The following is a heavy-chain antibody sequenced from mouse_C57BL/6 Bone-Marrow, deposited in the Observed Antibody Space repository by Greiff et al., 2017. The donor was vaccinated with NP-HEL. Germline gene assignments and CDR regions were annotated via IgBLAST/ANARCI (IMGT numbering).Heavy chain of an antibody. CDR1: GFSLTSYG. CDR3: ANEIYYDYDGGFAY. V-gene: IGHV2-5*01. J-gene: IGHJ3*01. CDR2: IWRGGST. Sequence: VQLQQSGPGLVQPSQSLSITCTVSGFSLTSYGVHWVRQSPGKGLEWLGVIWRGGSTDYNAAFMSRLSITKDNSKSQVFFKMNSLQADDTAIYYCANEIYYDYDGGFAYWGQGTLVTVSA. D-gene: IGHD2-4*01.